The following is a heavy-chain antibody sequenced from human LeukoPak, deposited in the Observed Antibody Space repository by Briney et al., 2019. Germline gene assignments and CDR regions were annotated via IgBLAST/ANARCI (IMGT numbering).Heavy chain of an antibody. CDR2: ISGSGDRT. J-gene: IGHJ6*02. D-gene: IGHD3-10*01. V-gene: IGHV3-23*01. Sequence: GGSLRLSCAASGFTFNDYAMSWFRQTPGKGLEWVSAISGSGDRTYYAESVKGRFSISRDNSKNTLYLQMHSLRAEDTAVYYCGKRELWHGSGEDAWGQGTTVTVSS. CDR1: GFTFNDYA. CDR3: GKRELWHGSGEDA.